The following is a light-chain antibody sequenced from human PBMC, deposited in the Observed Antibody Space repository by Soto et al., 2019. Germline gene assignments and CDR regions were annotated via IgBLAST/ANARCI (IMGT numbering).Light chain of an antibody. Sequence: TQMTQSPLSLSASVGEKIIITCRASRDVGSDVSWYQQKPGQAPKLVIYAASNLYTGVPSRFSGRRSGTEFTLTISSLQPEDFESYYCLQDYGDSWTFGQGTKV. J-gene: IGKJ1*01. CDR1: RDVGSD. CDR3: LQDYGDSWT. CDR2: AAS. V-gene: IGKV1-6*01.